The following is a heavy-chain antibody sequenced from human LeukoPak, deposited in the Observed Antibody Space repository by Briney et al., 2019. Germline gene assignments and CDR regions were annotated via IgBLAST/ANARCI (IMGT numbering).Heavy chain of an antibody. CDR3: ARKYIVVVPAAIQRPYYYYGMDV. D-gene: IGHD2-2*01. V-gene: IGHV3-7*01. J-gene: IGHJ6*02. CDR1: GFTFSSYW. CDR2: IKQDGSEK. Sequence: TGGSLRLSCAASGFTFSSYWMSWVRQAPGKGLEWVANIKQDGSEKYYVDSVKGRFTISRDNAKNSLYLQMNSLRDEDTAVYYCARKYIVVVPAAIQRPYYYYGMDVWGQGTTVTVSS.